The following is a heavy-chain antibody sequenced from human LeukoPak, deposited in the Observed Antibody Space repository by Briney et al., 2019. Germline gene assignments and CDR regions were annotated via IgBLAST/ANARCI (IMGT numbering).Heavy chain of an antibody. Sequence: ASVKVSCKASAYTFTTYGISWVRQAPGQGLEWMGWISSNNGNTNYAQKLQGRVTMTTDTSTTTAYMELRSLGSDDTAVYYCAREWTTQDAFDIWGQGTMVTVSS. CDR1: AYTFTTYG. D-gene: IGHD2-15*01. CDR3: AREWTTQDAFDI. J-gene: IGHJ3*02. CDR2: ISSNNGNT. V-gene: IGHV1-18*01.